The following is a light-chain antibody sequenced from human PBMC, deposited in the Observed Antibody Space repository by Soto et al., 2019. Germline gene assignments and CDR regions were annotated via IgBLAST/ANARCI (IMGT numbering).Light chain of an antibody. CDR2: DAS. CDR3: QQYSTYALT. Sequence: DIQMTQSPSTLSASIGDSVTITCRASQNVGKSLAWYQHRPGKTPNLLIFDASSLESGVPSKFSGSGSGTEFTLTISSLQPDDFATYYCQQYSTYALTFGGGTKVEIK. CDR1: QNVGKS. V-gene: IGKV1-5*01. J-gene: IGKJ4*01.